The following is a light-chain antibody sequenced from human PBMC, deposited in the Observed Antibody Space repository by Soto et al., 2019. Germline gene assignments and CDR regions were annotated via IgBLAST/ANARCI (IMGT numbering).Light chain of an antibody. CDR2: DAS. V-gene: IGKV3-11*01. CDR3: QQRSNWPPD. J-gene: IGKJ4*01. Sequence: EIVLTQSPATLSLSPGARATLSCRASQSVSSYLAWYQQKPGQAPRLLIYDASNRATGIPARFSGSGSGTDFTLTISSLEPEDFAVYDCQQRSNWPPDFGGGTKVEIK. CDR1: QSVSSY.